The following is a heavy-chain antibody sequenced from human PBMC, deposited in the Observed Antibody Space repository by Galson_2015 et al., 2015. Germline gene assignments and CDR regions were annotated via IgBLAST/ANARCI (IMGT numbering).Heavy chain of an antibody. V-gene: IGHV3-21*01. Sequence: SLRLSCAASGFTFSSYSMHWVRQAPGKGLEWVSSISSSSSYIYYADSVKGRFTISRDNSKNSLYLQMNSLRAEDTAVYYCAREEGYGARGHNGFDYWGQGTLVTVSS. D-gene: IGHD5-18*01. CDR3: AREEGYGARGHNGFDY. J-gene: IGHJ4*02. CDR1: GFTFSSYS. CDR2: ISSSSSYI.